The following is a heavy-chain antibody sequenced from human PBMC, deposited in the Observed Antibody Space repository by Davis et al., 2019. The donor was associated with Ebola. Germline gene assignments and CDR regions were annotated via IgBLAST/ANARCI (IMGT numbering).Heavy chain of an antibody. Sequence: GESLKISCAASGFPVGSHYMSWIRQAPGKGLEWISYISYTSTYTRYADSVKGRFTTSRDNAKNSVYLQMDNLRVEDTAVYFCARPRGFSYGFYTYFDYLGQGTLVTVSS. CDR1: GFPVGSHY. CDR2: ISYTSTYT. CDR3: ARPRGFSYGFYTYFDY. V-gene: IGHV3-11*06. J-gene: IGHJ4*02. D-gene: IGHD5-18*01.